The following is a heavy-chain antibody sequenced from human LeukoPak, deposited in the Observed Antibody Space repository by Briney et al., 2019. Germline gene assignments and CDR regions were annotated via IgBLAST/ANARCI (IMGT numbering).Heavy chain of an antibody. J-gene: IGHJ4*02. Sequence: GGSLRLSFAASGFTFSNAWMSWVHQAPGKGLEWVGRIKTKADGGTTDYAAPVKGRFTNSRDDSKNTLYLQMNRLKTEDTAVYYCTTAAGPFDHWGQGTLVTVSS. CDR3: TTAAGPFDH. CDR1: GFTFSNAW. D-gene: IGHD6-19*01. CDR2: IKTKADGGTT. V-gene: IGHV3-15*01.